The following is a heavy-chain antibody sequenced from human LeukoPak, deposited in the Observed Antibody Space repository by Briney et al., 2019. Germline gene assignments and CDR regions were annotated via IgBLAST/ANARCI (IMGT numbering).Heavy chain of an antibody. CDR2: IYYSGST. V-gene: IGHV4-59*12. J-gene: IGHJ4*02. CDR3: ARGRGDPYYFDY. D-gene: IGHD3-10*01. CDR1: GGSISSYY. Sequence: SETLSLTCTVSGGSISSYYWSWIRQPPGKGLEWIGYIYYSGSTNYNPSLKSRVTISVDTSKNQFSLKLSSVTAADTAVYYCARGRGDPYYFDYWGQGTLVSVSS.